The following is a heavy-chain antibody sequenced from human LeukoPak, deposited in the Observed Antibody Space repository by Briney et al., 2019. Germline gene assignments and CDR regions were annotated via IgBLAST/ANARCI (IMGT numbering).Heavy chain of an antibody. Sequence: ASVKVSCKASGYTFTGYYMHWVRQAPGKGLEWMGGFDPEDGETIYAQKFQGRVTMTEDTSTDTAYMELSSLRSEDTAVYYCATDLGAYAFDIWGQGTMVTVSS. J-gene: IGHJ3*02. CDR1: GYTFTGYY. D-gene: IGHD1-26*01. CDR3: ATDLGAYAFDI. V-gene: IGHV1-24*01. CDR2: FDPEDGET.